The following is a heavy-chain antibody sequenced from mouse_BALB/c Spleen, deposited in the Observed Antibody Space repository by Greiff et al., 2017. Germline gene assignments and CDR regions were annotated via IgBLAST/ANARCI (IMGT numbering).Heavy chain of an antibody. CDR1: GFTFSSFG. CDR2: ISSGSSTI. V-gene: IGHV5-17*02. D-gene: IGHD2-3*01. CDR3: ARSERYDGYPHYYAMDY. Sequence: EVKLMESGGGLVQPGGSRKLSCAASGFTFSSFGMHWVRQAPEKGLEWVAYISSGSSTIYYADTVKGRFTISRDNPKNTLFLQMTSLRSEDTAMYYCARSERYDGYPHYYAMDYWGQGTSVTVSS. J-gene: IGHJ4*01.